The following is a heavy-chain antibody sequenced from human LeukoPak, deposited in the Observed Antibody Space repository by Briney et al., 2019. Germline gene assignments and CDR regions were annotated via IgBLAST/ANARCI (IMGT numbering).Heavy chain of an antibody. J-gene: IGHJ5*02. Sequence: ASVKVSCKASGYTFTSYYMHWVRQAPGQGLEWMGIINPSGGSTSYAQKFQGRVTMTRDTAISTFYMELSSLRSDDTAVYFCAREVGYSSSYYGRFDPWGQGTLVIVSS. CDR3: AREVGYSSSYYGRFDP. CDR1: GYTFTSYY. V-gene: IGHV1-46*01. D-gene: IGHD2-2*01. CDR2: INPSGGST.